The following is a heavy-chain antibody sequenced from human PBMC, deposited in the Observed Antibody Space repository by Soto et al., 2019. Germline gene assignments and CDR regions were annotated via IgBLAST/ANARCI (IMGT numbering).Heavy chain of an antibody. CDR3: ARETARNSNKRVDTAMVRPFDY. V-gene: IGHV4-31*03. CDR2: IYYSGST. J-gene: IGHJ4*02. Sequence: QVQLQESGPGLVKPSQTLSLTCTVSGGSISSGGYYWSWIRQHPGKGLEWIGYIYYSGSTYYNPSLKSRVTISVDTSKNQFTMKLSSMTAADTAVYYCARETARNSNKRVDTAMVRPFDYWGQGTLVTVSS. CDR1: GGSISSGGYY. D-gene: IGHD5-18*01.